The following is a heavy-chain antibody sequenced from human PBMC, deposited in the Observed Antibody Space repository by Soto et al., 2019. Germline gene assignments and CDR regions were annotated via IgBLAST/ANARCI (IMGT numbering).Heavy chain of an antibody. D-gene: IGHD3-9*01. CDR1: GYTFTSYA. J-gene: IGHJ5*02. V-gene: IGHV1-3*01. CDR3: ASSLRYFDWLLSFYWFDP. CDR2: INAGNGNT. Sequence: GASVKVSCKASGYTFTSYAMHWVRQAPGQRLEWMGWINAGNGNTKYSQKFQGRVTITRDTSASTAYMELSSLRSVDTAVYYCASSLRYFDWLLSFYWFDPWGQGTLVTVSS.